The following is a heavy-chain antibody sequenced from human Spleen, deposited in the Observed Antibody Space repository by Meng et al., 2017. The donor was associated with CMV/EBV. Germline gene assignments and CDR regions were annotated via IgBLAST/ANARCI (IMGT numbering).Heavy chain of an antibody. CDR1: GFSISGFS. CDR2: IYIRGDT. J-gene: IGHJ4*02. CDR3: ATGSGDFDH. V-gene: IGHV4-4*07. D-gene: IGHD1-26*01. Sequence: PVLPSGPVLVKPSATLSLTCSVSGFSISGFSWSWIRQPAGNGLDCIGRIYIRGDTNYNPSLKSRVTISKDTSKNQISLRLTSVTAADTAVYYCATGSGDFDHWGRGTLVTVSS.